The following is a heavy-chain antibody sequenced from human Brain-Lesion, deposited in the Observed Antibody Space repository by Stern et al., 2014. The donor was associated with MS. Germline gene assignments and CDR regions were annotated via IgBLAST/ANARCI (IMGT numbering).Heavy chain of an antibody. CDR3: ATYYYDSTGYNDF. CDR2: INPQSGGT. V-gene: IGHV1-2*04. J-gene: IGHJ4*02. CDR1: GYTFTGYY. Sequence: QVQLVQSGAEVKKPGASVKVSCKASGYTFTGYYMHWVRQAPGQRLEWMGWINPQSGGTTYAQKFQGWVTMTRDTSINTAYMELSRLRSDDTAVYYCATYYYDSTGYNDFWGQGTRGTGS. D-gene: IGHD3-22*01.